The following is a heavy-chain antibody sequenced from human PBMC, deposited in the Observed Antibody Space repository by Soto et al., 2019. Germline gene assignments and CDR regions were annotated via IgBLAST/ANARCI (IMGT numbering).Heavy chain of an antibody. V-gene: IGHV4-30-2*06. CDR2: ISHLEST. D-gene: IGHD5-12*01. J-gene: IGHJ4*02. CDR1: GASISYGGFS. Sequence: QLQLQESGSGLVKTSETLSLTCTVSGASISYGGFSWSWIRQSPGKGMEWIGYISHLESTYFHPSFKSRLTMSIARTRNQFSLKLSSVTAADMAVYDCARGGGYDSCDYWGQGVLVTVSS. CDR3: ARGGGYDSCDY.